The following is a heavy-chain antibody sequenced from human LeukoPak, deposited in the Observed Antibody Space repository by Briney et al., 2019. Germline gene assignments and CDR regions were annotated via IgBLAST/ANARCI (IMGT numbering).Heavy chain of an antibody. CDR1: GFTVSTNC. CDR3: ARVGTVMAYYFDL. V-gene: IGHV3-53*04. CDR2: IYSGGTT. D-gene: IGHD5-18*01. Sequence: GGSLRLSCAASGFTVSTNCMTWVRQAPGKGLEWVSTIYSGGTTYYADSVMGRFTISRHNSRNTLYLQMNSLRAEDTAVYYCARVGTVMAYYFDLWGQGTLVTVSS. J-gene: IGHJ4*02.